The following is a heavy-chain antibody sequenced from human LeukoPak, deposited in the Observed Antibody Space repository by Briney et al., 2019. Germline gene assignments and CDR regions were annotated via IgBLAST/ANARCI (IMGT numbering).Heavy chain of an antibody. CDR2: ISGSGGST. J-gene: IGHJ4*02. D-gene: IGHD3-22*01. CDR1: GFTFSSYA. V-gene: IGHV3-23*01. Sequence: GGSLRLSCAASGFTFSSYAMSWVRQAPGKGLEWVSAISGSGGSTYYADSVKGRFTISRDNSKNTLYLRMNSLRAEDTAVYYCANLGQIPYYYDSSGHFDYWGQGILVTVPS. CDR3: ANLGQIPYYYDSSGHFDY.